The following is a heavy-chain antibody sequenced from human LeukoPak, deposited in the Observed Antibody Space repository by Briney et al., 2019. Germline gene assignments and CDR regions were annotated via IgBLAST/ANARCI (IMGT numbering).Heavy chain of an antibody. V-gene: IGHV3-64D*06. J-gene: IGHJ4*01. D-gene: IGHD1-14*01. CDR1: GFPFSTLG. CDR3: VSPVFINF. Sequence: GGPLRLSCSASGFPFSTLGMHWVRQAPGKGLEHVSTIGSDGDGTYYADSVKDRFIISRDNSKNAVYLQMSSLRPEDTAVYYCVSPVFINFWGQGTLVTVSS. CDR2: IGSDGDGT.